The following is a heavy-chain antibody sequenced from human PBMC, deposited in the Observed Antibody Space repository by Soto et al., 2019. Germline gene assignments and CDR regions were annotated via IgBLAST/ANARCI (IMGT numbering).Heavy chain of an antibody. V-gene: IGHV3-74*01. CDR3: ARAMTSVGAAAKGDF. CDR1: GFTFNTHW. Sequence: EVQLVESGGGLILPGGSLRLSCAASGFTFNTHWMHWVRQAPGKGLVWVSRINSDGSITDYADSVKGRFSISRDNPRNTLYLQMNSLSPEDTAVHYCARAMTSVGAAAKGDFWGQGTLVTVS. J-gene: IGHJ4*02. D-gene: IGHD1-26*01. CDR2: INSDGSIT.